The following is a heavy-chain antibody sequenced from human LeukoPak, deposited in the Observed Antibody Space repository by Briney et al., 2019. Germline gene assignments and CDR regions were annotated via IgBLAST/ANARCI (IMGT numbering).Heavy chain of an antibody. D-gene: IGHD1-26*01. J-gene: IGHJ4*02. Sequence: SETLSLTCTVSGSSISSGIYYWGWIRQPPGRGLEWIGSIYFSGNTYYNPSLKSRVTISVDTSKNQFSLKLSSVTAADTAVYYCARPESGSYLGYYFDYWGQGTLVTVSS. V-gene: IGHV4-39*01. CDR3: ARPESGSYLGYYFDY. CDR2: IYFSGNT. CDR1: GSSISSGIYY.